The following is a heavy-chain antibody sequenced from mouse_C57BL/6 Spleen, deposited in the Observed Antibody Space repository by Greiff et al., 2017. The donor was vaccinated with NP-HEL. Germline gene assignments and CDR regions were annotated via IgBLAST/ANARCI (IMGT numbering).Heavy chain of an antibody. Sequence: QVQLQQSGPELVKPGASVKISCKASGYAFSSSWMNWVKQRPGKGLEWIGRIYPGDGDTNYNGKFKGKATLTADKSSSTAYMQLSSLTSEDSAVYFRARRYGNLYYFDYWGQGTTLTVSS. CDR1: GYAFSSSW. CDR2: IYPGDGDT. J-gene: IGHJ2*01. V-gene: IGHV1-82*01. D-gene: IGHD2-1*01. CDR3: ARRYGNLYYFDY.